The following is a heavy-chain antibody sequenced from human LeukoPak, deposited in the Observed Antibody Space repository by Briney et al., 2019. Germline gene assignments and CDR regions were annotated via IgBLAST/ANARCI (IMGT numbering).Heavy chain of an antibody. CDR3: ARDNIRKDDY. CDR2: INQDGSEG. D-gene: IGHD2/OR15-2a*01. V-gene: IGHV3-7*01. Sequence: PGGSLRLSCAASGFTFSSYAMSRVRQAPGKGLEWVASINQDGSEGYYVDSVKGRFTISRDNAKNSLYLQMNSLRAEDTAVYYCARDNIRKDDYWGQGILVTVSS. J-gene: IGHJ4*02. CDR1: GFTFSSYA.